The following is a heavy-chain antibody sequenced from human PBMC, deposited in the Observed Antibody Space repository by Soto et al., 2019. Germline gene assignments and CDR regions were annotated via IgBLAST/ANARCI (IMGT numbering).Heavy chain of an antibody. Sequence: PGGSLRLSCAASGFTFSSYAMSWVRQAPGKGLEWVSAISGSGGSTYYADSVKGRFTISRDNSKNTLYLQMNSLRAEDTAVYYCARLGYELWFLGTDPFDYWGQGTLVTVSS. D-gene: IGHD5-18*01. J-gene: IGHJ4*02. CDR2: ISGSGGST. V-gene: IGHV3-23*01. CDR1: GFTFSSYA. CDR3: ARLGYELWFLGTDPFDY.